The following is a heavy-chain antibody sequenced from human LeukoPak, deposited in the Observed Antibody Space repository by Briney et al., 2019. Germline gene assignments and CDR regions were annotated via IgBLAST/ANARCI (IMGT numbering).Heavy chain of an antibody. D-gene: IGHD3-3*01. CDR2: IYSGGTT. J-gene: IGHJ3*01. V-gene: IGHV3-66*01. Sequence: GSLRLSCAASGFTFSSYAMSWVRQAPGKGLEWVSLIYSGGTTYYADSVKGRFTISRDNSMNTLYLQMNSLRAEDTAVYYCARVGDFWSGYYSGRSFDVWGQGTMVTVSS. CDR1: GFTFSSYA. CDR3: ARVGDFWSGYYSGRSFDV.